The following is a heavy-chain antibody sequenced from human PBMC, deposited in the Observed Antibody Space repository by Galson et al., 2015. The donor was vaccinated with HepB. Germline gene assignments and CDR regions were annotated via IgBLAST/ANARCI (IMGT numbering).Heavy chain of an antibody. D-gene: IGHD3-10*01. Sequence: SVKVSCKASGGTFSSYAISWVRQAPGQGLEWMGGIIPIFGTANYAQKFQGRVTITADESTSTAYMELSSLRSEDTAVHYCASGLYGSGSYSPVIGYYYYYYGMDVWGQGTTVTVSS. J-gene: IGHJ6*02. V-gene: IGHV1-69*13. CDR1: GGTFSSYA. CDR3: ASGLYGSGSYSPVIGYYYYYYGMDV. CDR2: IIPIFGTA.